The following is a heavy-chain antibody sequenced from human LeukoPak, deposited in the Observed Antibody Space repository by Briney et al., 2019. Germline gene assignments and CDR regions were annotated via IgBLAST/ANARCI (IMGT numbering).Heavy chain of an antibody. J-gene: IGHJ4*02. V-gene: IGHV3-30-3*01. D-gene: IGHD2-15*01. Sequence: GRSLRLSCAASGFSFSYYAMHWVRQAPGKGLEWVALISYDATNKYYADSVKGRFTISRDTSKNTLYLQMSGLRGDDTAVYYCARDSAAYCSGGTCYPFDYWGQGTPVTVSS. CDR3: ARDSAAYCSGGTCYPFDY. CDR2: ISYDATNK. CDR1: GFSFSYYA.